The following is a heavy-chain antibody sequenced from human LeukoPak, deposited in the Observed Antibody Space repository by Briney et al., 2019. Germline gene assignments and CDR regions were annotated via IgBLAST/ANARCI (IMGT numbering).Heavy chain of an antibody. Sequence: SETLSLTCTVSGYSTGSGYYWGWIRQPPGKGLEWIGSIYHSGSTYYNPSLKSRVTISVDTSKNQFSLQLSSVTAAGTAVYYCATWGYSSSWYYFDYWGQGTLVTVSS. D-gene: IGHD6-13*01. CDR1: GYSTGSGYY. V-gene: IGHV4-38-2*02. CDR2: IYHSGST. CDR3: ATWGYSSSWYYFDY. J-gene: IGHJ4*02.